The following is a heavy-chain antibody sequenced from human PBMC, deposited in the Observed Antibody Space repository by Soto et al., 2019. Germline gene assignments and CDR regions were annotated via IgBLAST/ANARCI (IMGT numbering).Heavy chain of an antibody. V-gene: IGHV3-30*03. CDR1: GFTFSSYG. J-gene: IGHJ6*03. Sequence: GGSLRLSCAASGFTFSSYGMHWVRQAPGKGLEWVAVISYDGSNKYYVDSVKGRFTISRDNSKNTLYLQMNSLRAEDTAVYYCARKVYYYYYMDVWGKGTTVTVSS. CDR2: ISYDGSNK. CDR3: ARKVYYYYYMDV.